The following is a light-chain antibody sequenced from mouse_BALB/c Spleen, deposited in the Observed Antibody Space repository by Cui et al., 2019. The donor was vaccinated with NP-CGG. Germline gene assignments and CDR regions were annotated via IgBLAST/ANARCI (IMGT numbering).Light chain of an antibody. J-gene: IGLJ1*01. CDR2: GTN. Sequence: AVVVPGNALTTSPGETVTLTCRSSTGAVTTSNYANWVQEKPDHLFTGLIGGTNNRAPGVPARFSGSLIGDKAALTITGAQTEDEAIYFCALWYSNHWVFGGGTKLTVL. CDR1: TGAVTTSNY. V-gene: IGLV1*01. CDR3: ALWYSNHWV.